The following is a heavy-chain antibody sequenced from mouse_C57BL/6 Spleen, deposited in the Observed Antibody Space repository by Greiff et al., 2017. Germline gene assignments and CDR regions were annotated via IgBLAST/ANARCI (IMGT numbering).Heavy chain of an antibody. CDR1: GFSLTSYG. Sequence: VQLQQSGPGLVQPSQRLSITCTVSGFSLTSYGVHWVRQSPGKGLEWLGVIWRGGSTDYNAAFMSRLSITKDNSKSQVFFKMNSLQADDTAIYYCAASYYYGSEGFAYWGQGTLVTVSA. CDR2: IWRGGST. V-gene: IGHV2-5*01. D-gene: IGHD1-1*01. J-gene: IGHJ3*01. CDR3: AASYYYGSEGFAY.